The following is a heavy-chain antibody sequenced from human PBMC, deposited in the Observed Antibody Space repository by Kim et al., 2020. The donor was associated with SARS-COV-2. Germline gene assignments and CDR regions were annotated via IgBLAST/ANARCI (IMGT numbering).Heavy chain of an antibody. Sequence: GGSLRLSCAASGFTFSSYWMHWVRQAPGKGLVWVSRINSDGSSTSYADSVKGRFTISRDNAKNTLYLQMNSLRAEDTAVYYCARDMGLLWFGELTTSFSVWGQGTTVTVSS. J-gene: IGHJ6*02. CDR2: INSDGSST. CDR3: ARDMGLLWFGELTTSFSV. V-gene: IGHV3-74*01. CDR1: GFTFSSYW. D-gene: IGHD3-10*01.